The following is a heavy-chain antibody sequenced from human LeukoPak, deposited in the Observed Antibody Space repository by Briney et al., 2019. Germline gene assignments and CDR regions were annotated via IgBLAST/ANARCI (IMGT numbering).Heavy chain of an antibody. CDR3: ARGDSEYSSSSSYSY. D-gene: IGHD6-6*01. J-gene: IGHJ4*02. Sequence: SVKVSCKASGGTFSSYAISWVRQAPGQGLEWMGGIIPIFGTANYAQKFQGRVTITADESTSTAYMELSSLRSEDTAVYYCARGDSEYSSSSSYSYWGQGTLVTVSS. CDR2: IIPIFGTA. CDR1: GGTFSSYA. V-gene: IGHV1-69*01.